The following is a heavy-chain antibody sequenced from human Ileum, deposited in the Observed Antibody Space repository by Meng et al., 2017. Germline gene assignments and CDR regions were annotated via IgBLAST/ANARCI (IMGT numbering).Heavy chain of an antibody. J-gene: IGHJ3*02. CDR3: ARVLRRTKSREKNDAFDI. CDR1: GFTFSSYW. CDR2: IKQDGSEK. V-gene: IGHV3-7*01. D-gene: IGHD1/OR15-1a*01. Sequence: GGSLRLSCAASGFTFSSYWMSWVRQAPGKGLEWVANIKQDGSEKYYVDSVKGRFTISRDNAKNSLYVQMNSLRAEDTAVYYCARVLRRTKSREKNDAFDIWGQGTMVTVSS.